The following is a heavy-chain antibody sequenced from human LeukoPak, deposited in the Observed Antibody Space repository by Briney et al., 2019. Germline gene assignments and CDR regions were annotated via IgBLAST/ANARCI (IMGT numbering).Heavy chain of an antibody. D-gene: IGHD6-6*01. J-gene: IGHJ4*02. CDR1: GYTFTSYA. Sequence: ASVKVSCKASGYTFTSYAMHWVRQAPGQRLEWMGWINAGNGNTKYSQKFQGRVTITRDTSASTAYMELSSLRSEDTAVYYCARGHPQYSSSSSNYFDYWGQGTLVTVSS. CDR3: ARGHPQYSSSSSNYFDY. V-gene: IGHV1-3*01. CDR2: INAGNGNT.